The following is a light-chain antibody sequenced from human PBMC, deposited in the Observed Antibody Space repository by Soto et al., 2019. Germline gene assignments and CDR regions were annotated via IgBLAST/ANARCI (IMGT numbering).Light chain of an antibody. CDR1: GSDIGGSNY. Sequence: QSVLTQTASVSGSPGQSITISCTGTGSDIGGSNYVSWYQQSPGKAPKLMIYEVSNRPSGVSNRFFASKSGNTASLTISGLQAEDEADYYCSSYTSRTTWVFGGGTKVTVL. CDR3: SSYTSRTTWV. J-gene: IGLJ3*02. CDR2: EVS. V-gene: IGLV2-14*01.